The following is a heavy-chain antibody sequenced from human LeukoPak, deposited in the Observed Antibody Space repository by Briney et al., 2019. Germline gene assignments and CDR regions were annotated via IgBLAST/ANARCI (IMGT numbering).Heavy chain of an antibody. CDR3: ARMYSGTSYYFDY. CDR1: GGSISTYY. V-gene: IGHV4-59*01. CDR2: FSYSGST. D-gene: IGHD1-26*01. J-gene: IGHJ4*02. Sequence: SETLSLTCTVSGGSISTYYWIWIQQPPAKGLEWMGFFSYSGSTKYNPSLKSRVTMSVDTSKNQFSLKLSSVTAADTAVYYCARMYSGTSYYFDYWGQGTLVTVSS.